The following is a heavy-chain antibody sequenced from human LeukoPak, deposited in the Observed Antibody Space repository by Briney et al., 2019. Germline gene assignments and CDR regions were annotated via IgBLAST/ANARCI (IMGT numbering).Heavy chain of an antibody. CDR2: INPSGGST. Sequence: ASVKVSCKASGYTFTSYYMHWVRQAPGQGLEWMGIINPSGGSTSYAQKFQGRVTMTRDTSTSTVYMELSSLRSVDTAVYYCARDGGDYGGNSDAFDIWGQGTMVTVSS. D-gene: IGHD4-23*01. J-gene: IGHJ3*02. CDR1: GYTFTSYY. CDR3: ARDGGDYGGNSDAFDI. V-gene: IGHV1-46*01.